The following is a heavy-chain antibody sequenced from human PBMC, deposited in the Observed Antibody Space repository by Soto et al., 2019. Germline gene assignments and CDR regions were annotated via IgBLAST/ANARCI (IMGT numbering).Heavy chain of an antibody. CDR2: ISGSGGST. Sequence: GGSLRLSCAASGFTFSSYAMSWVRQAPGKGLEWVSGISGSGGSTYYADSVKGRFTISRDNSKNTLYLQVSSLRAEDTAVYYCAKQTTMNNGYFDYWGHGTLVTVSS. D-gene: IGHD4-17*01. CDR3: AKQTTMNNGYFDY. V-gene: IGHV3-23*01. CDR1: GFTFSSYA. J-gene: IGHJ4*01.